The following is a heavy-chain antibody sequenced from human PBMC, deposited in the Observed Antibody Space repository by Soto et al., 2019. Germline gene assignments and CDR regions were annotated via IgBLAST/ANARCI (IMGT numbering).Heavy chain of an antibody. J-gene: IGHJ4*02. Sequence: GGSLRLSCAASGFTFSSYGMHWVRQAPGKGLEWVAVIWYDGSNKYYADSVKGRFTISRDNSKNTLYLQMNSLRAEDTAVYYCARDGGSRYSSSYVNYWGQGTLVTVSS. CDR3: ARDGGSRYSSSYVNY. D-gene: IGHD6-13*01. CDR2: IWYDGSNK. V-gene: IGHV3-33*01. CDR1: GFTFSSYG.